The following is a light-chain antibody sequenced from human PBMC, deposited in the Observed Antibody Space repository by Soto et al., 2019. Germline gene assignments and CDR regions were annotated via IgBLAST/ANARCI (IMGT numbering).Light chain of an antibody. J-gene: IGKJ2*01. CDR2: WAS. Sequence: DIVMTQSPDSLAVSLGERATINCKSSQSVLYSSNNKNYLAWYRQKPGQPPKLLIYWASIRGSGVPDRISGSGSGTDFTLTISSLQAEDVAVYYCQQYYSTPTYTFGQGTKLEIK. CDR1: QSVLYSSNNKNY. CDR3: QQYYSTPTYT. V-gene: IGKV4-1*01.